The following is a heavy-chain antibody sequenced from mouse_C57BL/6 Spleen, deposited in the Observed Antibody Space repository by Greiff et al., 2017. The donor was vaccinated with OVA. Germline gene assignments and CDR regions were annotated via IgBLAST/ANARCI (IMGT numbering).Heavy chain of an antibody. CDR1: GYTFTSYT. J-gene: IGHJ2*01. Sequence: VKLQQSGAELARPGASVKMSCKASGYTFTSYTMHWVKQRPGQGLEWIGYINPSSGYTKYNQKFKDKATLTADKSSSTAYMQLSSLTSEDSAVYYCARGDYGYDGYYFDYWGQGTTLTVSS. CDR2: INPSSGYT. D-gene: IGHD2-2*01. V-gene: IGHV1-4*01. CDR3: ARGDYGYDGYYFDY.